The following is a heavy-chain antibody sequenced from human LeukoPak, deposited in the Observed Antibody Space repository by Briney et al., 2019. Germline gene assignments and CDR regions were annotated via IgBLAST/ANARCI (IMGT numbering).Heavy chain of an antibody. V-gene: IGHV3-15*01. D-gene: IGHD4-17*01. Sequence: PGGSLRLSCAASGFTFSNAWMSWVRQAPGKGLEWVGRIKSKTDGGTTDYAAPVKGRFTISRDDSKNTLYLQMNSLKTEDTAVYYCTTPGGDYGSALQHWGQGTLVTVSS. CDR2: IKSKTDGGTT. CDR3: TTPGGDYGSALQH. J-gene: IGHJ1*01. CDR1: GFTFSNAW.